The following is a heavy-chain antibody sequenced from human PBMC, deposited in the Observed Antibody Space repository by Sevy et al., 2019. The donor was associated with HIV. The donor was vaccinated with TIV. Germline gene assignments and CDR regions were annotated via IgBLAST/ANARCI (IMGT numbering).Heavy chain of an antibody. V-gene: IGHV4-30-4*01. D-gene: IGHD3-10*01. CDR2: IHYSGST. CDR1: GGSISSGDYY. CDR3: ARVMRYITMVRGVTYYFDY. J-gene: IGHJ4*02. Sequence: SETLSLTCTVSGGSISSGDYYWSWIRQPPGKGLEWIGYIHYSGSTYYNPSLKSRVTISVETSKNQFSLKLSSVTAADTAVYYCARVMRYITMVRGVTYYFDYWGQGPLVTVSS.